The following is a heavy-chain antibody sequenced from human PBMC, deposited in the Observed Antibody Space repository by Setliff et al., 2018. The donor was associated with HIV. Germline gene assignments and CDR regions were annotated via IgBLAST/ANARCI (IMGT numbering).Heavy chain of an antibody. CDR2: MNPDSRNT. J-gene: IGHJ6*03. D-gene: IGHD3-22*01. Sequence: ASVKVSCKPSGYTFSNYDINWVRQAAGQGLEWMGWMNPDSRNTGYAQRFEGRVTLTWDTSISTAYLELNHLKSDDTAVYYCARARTDYYDRRRRSHYYIDVWARGATGTV. CDR3: ARARTDYYDRRRRSHYYIDV. V-gene: IGHV1-8*02. CDR1: GYTFSNYD.